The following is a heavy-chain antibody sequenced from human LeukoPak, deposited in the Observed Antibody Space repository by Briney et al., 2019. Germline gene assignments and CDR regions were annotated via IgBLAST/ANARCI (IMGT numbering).Heavy chain of an antibody. D-gene: IGHD3-16*01. CDR2: FDPEDGET. J-gene: IGHJ4*02. V-gene: IGHV1-24*01. CDR3: ATIIGGYFDY. Sequence: ASVKVSCKVSGYTLTELSMHWVRQAPGRGLEWMGGFDPEDGETIYAQKFQGRVTMTEDTSTDTAYMELSSLGSEDTAVYYCATIIGGYFDYWGQGTLVTVSS. CDR1: GYTLTELS.